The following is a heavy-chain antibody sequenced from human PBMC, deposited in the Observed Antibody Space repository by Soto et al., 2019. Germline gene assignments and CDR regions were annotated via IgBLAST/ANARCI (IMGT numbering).Heavy chain of an antibody. J-gene: IGHJ6*02. CDR2: MSSSGVTV. Sequence: GGSLRLSCAGSGFTFSDYYMSWIRQAPGQGLEWVSYMSSSGVTVFYADSVKGRFTISRDNAKNSLYLQMYSLRAEDSAVYYCARNTISAAGADYYGLDVWGQGTTVTVSS. CDR1: GFTFSDYY. V-gene: IGHV3-11*01. CDR3: ARNTISAAGADYYGLDV. D-gene: IGHD6-13*01.